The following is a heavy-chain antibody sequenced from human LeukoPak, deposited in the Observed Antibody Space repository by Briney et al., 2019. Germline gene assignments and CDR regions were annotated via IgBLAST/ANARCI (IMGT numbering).Heavy chain of an antibody. Sequence: SETLSLTCTVSGGSISSGDYYWTWIRQPPGKGLEWIGYISYSGSTYYNSSLKSRLTISEDTSKNQLSLRLSSVTAADTAVYYCARRSGTYHAFDIWGQGTMVTVSS. J-gene: IGHJ3*02. V-gene: IGHV4-30-4*01. CDR3: ARRSGTYHAFDI. CDR1: GGSISSGDYY. D-gene: IGHD1-26*01. CDR2: ISYSGST.